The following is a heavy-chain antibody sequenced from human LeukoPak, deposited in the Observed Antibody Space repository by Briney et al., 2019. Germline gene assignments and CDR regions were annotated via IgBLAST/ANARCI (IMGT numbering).Heavy chain of an antibody. CDR3: ARGFQWHPKPNAFDI. D-gene: IGHD2-8*01. Sequence: SETLSLTCSLSGVSISSYYWSWIRLPPGKALEWIGNVYYTGDTNYNPSLQSRVTMSVDAPRGQFSLNLGSVTAADTAVYYCARGFQWHPKPNAFDIWGHGTMVTVSS. V-gene: IGHV4-59*01. J-gene: IGHJ3*02. CDR1: GVSISSYY. CDR2: VYYTGDT.